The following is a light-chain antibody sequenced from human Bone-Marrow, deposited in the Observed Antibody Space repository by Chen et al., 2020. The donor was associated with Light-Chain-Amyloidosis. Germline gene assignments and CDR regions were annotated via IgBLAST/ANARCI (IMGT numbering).Light chain of an antibody. CDR1: QSVSSSY. V-gene: IGKV3-20*01. Sequence: EIVLTQSPGTLSLSPGERATPSCRASQSVSSSYLAWYQQQPGQAPRLLIYGTSSRATGIPDRCSGSGSGTDFTLTISRLEPEDFAGYYCQQYGSSQLTFGGGTKVEIK. CDR3: QQYGSSQLT. CDR2: GTS. J-gene: IGKJ4*01.